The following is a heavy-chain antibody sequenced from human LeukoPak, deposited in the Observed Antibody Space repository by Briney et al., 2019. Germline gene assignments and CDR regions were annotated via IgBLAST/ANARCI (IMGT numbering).Heavy chain of an antibody. J-gene: IGHJ5*02. Sequence: SETLSLTCAVYGGAFSGYYWTWIRQPPGKGLEWIGGINHSGSTNYNLSLKSRVIISLDTSKNQISLKLSSVTAADTAVYYCASRGQQLAADNWFDPWGQGTLVTAFS. V-gene: IGHV4-34*01. CDR2: INHSGST. CDR1: GGAFSGYY. CDR3: ASRGQQLAADNWFDP. D-gene: IGHD6-13*01.